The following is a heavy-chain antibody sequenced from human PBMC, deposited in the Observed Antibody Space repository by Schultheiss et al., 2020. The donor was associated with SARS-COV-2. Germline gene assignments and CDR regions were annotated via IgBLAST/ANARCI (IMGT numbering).Heavy chain of an antibody. D-gene: IGHD2-15*01. V-gene: IGHV4-59*08. CDR1: GGSISSYY. J-gene: IGHJ3*02. CDR2: IYYSGST. Sequence: SETLSLTCTVSGGSISSYYWSWIRQPPGKGLEWIGYIYYSGSTNYNPSLKSRVTISVDTSKNQFSLKLSSVTAADTAVYYCAKGGDIVVAGNAFDIWGQGTMVTVSS. CDR3: AKGGDIVVAGNAFDI.